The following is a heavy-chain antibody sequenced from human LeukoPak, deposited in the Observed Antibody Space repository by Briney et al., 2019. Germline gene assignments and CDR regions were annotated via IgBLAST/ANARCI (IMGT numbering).Heavy chain of an antibody. CDR1: GLTFNIYA. V-gene: IGHV3-15*01. CDR2: IKSNNDGGTT. D-gene: IGHD2-21*01. Sequence: GGSLRLSCAASGLTFNIYAINWVRQAPGKGPEWVGRIKSNNDGGTTDYASPVEGRFIISRDDSKNTIYLQMNRLIIDDTAIYYCTPVMVEDRGFWGQGTLVTVSS. CDR3: TPVMVEDRGF. J-gene: IGHJ4*02.